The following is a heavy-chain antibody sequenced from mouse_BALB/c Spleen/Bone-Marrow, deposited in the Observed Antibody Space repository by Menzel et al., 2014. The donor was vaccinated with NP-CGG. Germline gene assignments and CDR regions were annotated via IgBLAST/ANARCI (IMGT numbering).Heavy chain of an antibody. J-gene: IGHJ3*01. Sequence: EVMLLESGGDLVKPGVSLKLSCASSGFTFSSYGMSWVRQTPDKRLEWVATIISGGSYTHYPDSVKGRSTIPRDDAKNTLYLQISSLKSEDTAMYYCTRQAHEGGWFPNWGQGTLVTVTA. CDR3: TRQAHEGGWFPN. V-gene: IGHV5-6*01. CDR1: GFTFSSYG. CDR2: IISGGSYT.